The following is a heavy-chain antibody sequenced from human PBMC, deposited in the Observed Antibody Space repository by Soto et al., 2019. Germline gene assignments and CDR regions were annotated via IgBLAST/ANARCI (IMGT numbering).Heavy chain of an antibody. CDR3: ARPVLVGATTGWGDAFDI. CDR2: IIPIFGTA. D-gene: IGHD1-26*01. CDR1: GGTFSSYA. V-gene: IGHV1-69*12. J-gene: IGHJ3*02. Sequence: QVQLVQSGAEVKKPGSSVKVSCKASGGTFSSYAISWVRQAPGQGLEWMGGIIPIFGTANYAQKFQGRVTITADDASGTADMELSSLRSEDTAVYYCARPVLVGATTGWGDAFDIWGQGTMVTVSS.